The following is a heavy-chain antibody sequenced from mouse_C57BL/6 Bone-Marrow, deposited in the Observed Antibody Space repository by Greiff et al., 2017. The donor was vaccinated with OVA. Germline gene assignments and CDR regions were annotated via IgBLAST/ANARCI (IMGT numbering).Heavy chain of an antibody. V-gene: IGHV1-20*01. J-gene: IGHJ3*01. CDR1: GYSFTGYF. Sequence: EVQLQQSGPELVKPGDSVKISCKASGYSFTGYFMNWVMQSHGKSLEWIGRINPYNGDTFYNQKFKGKATLTVDKSSSTAHMELRSLTSEDSAVYYCSREGAPCGNPRRWFAYWGQGTLVTVSA. D-gene: IGHD2-1*01. CDR2: INPYNGDT. CDR3: SREGAPCGNPRRWFAY.